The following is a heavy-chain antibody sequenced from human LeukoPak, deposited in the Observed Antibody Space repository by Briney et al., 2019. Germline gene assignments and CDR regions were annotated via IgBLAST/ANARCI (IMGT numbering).Heavy chain of an antibody. CDR1: GFTFSDHY. Sequence: SGGSLRLSCAASGFTFSDHYMSWIRQTPGKGLEWVSYISSSGTTIYYADSVKGRFTISRDNAKNSLYLQMNSLRAEDTAVYYCAKEVLSGYDNFDYWGQGTLVTVSS. J-gene: IGHJ4*02. CDR3: AKEVLSGYDNFDY. V-gene: IGHV3-11*01. D-gene: IGHD3-3*01. CDR2: ISSSGTTI.